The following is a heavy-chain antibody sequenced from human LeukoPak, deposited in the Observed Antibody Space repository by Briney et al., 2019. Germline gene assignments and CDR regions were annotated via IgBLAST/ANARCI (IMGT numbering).Heavy chain of an antibody. CDR2: IYPGDSDT. J-gene: IGHJ3*02. D-gene: IGHD3-16*01. CDR1: RYSFSSYC. CDR3: ARARILLTFGGLRGTKTDAFDI. Sequence: GESLKISCKGSRYSFSSYCIGWVRQMPGKGLEWMGIIYPGDSDTRNSPSFQGQVTISADKSISAAYLQWSSLKASDTAMYFCARARILLTFGGLRGTKTDAFDIWGQGTMVTVSS. V-gene: IGHV5-51*01.